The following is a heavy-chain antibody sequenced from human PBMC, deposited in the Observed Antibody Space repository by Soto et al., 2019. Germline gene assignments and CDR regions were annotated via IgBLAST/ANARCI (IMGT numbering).Heavy chain of an antibody. CDR1: GFTFSSYA. D-gene: IGHD3-3*01. V-gene: IGHV3-64*01. CDR3: ARDSGHDFWSGLGAFDI. CDR2: ISSNGGST. J-gene: IGHJ3*02. Sequence: GGSLRLSCAASGFTFSSYAMHWVRQAPGKGLEYVSAISSNGGSTYYANSVKGRFTISRDNSKNTLYLQMGSLRAEDMAVYYCARDSGHDFWSGLGAFDIWGQGTMVTVSS.